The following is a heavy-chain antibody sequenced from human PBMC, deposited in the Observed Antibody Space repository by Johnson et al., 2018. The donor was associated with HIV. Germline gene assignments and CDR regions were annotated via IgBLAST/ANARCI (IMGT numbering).Heavy chain of an antibody. Sequence: VQLVESGGGLVQPGGSLRLSCATSGFTVSNNYMSWVRQAPGKGLEWVSLIYSGGNTYYADSVKGRFTISRDNSKNTLYLQMNSPRGEDTAVYYCARSKGSIWYGSAFDIWGQGTMVTVSS. CDR3: ARSKGSIWYGSAFDI. V-gene: IGHV3-66*02. CDR2: IYSGGNT. D-gene: IGHD6-13*01. J-gene: IGHJ3*02. CDR1: GFTVSNNY.